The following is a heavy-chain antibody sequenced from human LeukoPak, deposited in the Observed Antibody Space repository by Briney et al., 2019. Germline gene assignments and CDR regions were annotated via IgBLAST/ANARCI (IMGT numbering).Heavy chain of an antibody. CDR1: GYSFTTYW. V-gene: IGHV5-51*01. J-gene: IGHJ4*02. CDR2: IYPGDSDT. CDR3: ARRFYYDSSGYLDY. D-gene: IGHD3-22*01. Sequence: GESLKISCKGSGYSFTTYWIGWVRQMPGKGLEWMGLIYPGDSDTRYSPSFQGQVTISVDKSISTAYLQWSSLKASDTAMYYCARRFYYDSSGYLDYWGQGTLVTVSS.